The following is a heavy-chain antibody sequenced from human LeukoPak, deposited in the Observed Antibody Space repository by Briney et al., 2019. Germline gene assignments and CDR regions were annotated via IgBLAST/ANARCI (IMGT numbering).Heavy chain of an antibody. CDR3: ARTRYSSGWFFDY. Sequence: NPSEALSLTCTVSGGSISSYYWSWIRQPPGKGLEWTGYISDSGSTNYNPSLKSRLTISVDTSKNQFSLKLSSVTAADTAVYYCARTRYSSGWFFDYWGQGTLVTVSS. J-gene: IGHJ4*02. CDR1: GGSISSYY. D-gene: IGHD6-19*01. CDR2: ISDSGST. V-gene: IGHV4-59*01.